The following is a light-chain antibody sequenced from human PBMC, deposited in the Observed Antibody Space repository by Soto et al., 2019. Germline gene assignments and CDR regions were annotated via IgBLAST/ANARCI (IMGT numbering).Light chain of an antibody. CDR2: LNSDGSH. V-gene: IGLV4-69*01. Sequence: QPVLTQSPSASASLGASVKLTCTLSSGHSSYAIAWHQQQPEKGPRYLMKLNSDGSHSKGDGIPDRFSGSSSGAERYLTISSLQSEDEADYYCQTWGTGHVVFGGGTQLTVL. J-gene: IGLJ2*01. CDR1: SGHSSYA. CDR3: QTWGTGHVV.